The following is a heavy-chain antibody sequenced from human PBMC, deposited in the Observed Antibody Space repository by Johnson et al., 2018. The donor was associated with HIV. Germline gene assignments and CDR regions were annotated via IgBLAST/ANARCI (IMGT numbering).Heavy chain of an antibody. V-gene: IGHV3-23*01. Sequence: EVQLMESGGGLVQPGGSLRLSCAASGFTFSSYAMNWVRQAPGKGLEWVSGISGSGGSTYYADSVKGRFTISRDTSKNTLYLQMNSLRAEDTAVFYCAKASPDSGSLIDIWGQGTMVTVSS. CDR3: AKASPDSGSLIDI. CDR2: ISGSGGST. CDR1: GFTFSSYA. D-gene: IGHD6-6*01. J-gene: IGHJ3*02.